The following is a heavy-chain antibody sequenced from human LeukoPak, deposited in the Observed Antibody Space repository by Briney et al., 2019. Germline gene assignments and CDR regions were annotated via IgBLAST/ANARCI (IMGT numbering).Heavy chain of an antibody. D-gene: IGHD1-14*01. CDR3: ASQSVGTPRYFDS. CDR1: GGSLSSSSYY. CDR2: IYYSGST. Sequence: SETLSLTCTVSGGSLSSSSYYWGWVRQPPGKGLEWLGSIYYSGSTYYNPSLKSRVTISVDTSKSQFSLKMSSVTAADTALYYCASQSVGTPRYFDSWGQGTLVTVSS. V-gene: IGHV4-39*07. J-gene: IGHJ4*02.